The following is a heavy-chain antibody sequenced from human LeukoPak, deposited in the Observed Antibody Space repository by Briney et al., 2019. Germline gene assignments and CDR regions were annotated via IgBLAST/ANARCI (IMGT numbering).Heavy chain of an antibody. V-gene: IGHV3-21*01. J-gene: IGHJ5*02. CDR3: ARDKARGVRLFGFDP. D-gene: IGHD3-10*01. CDR1: GFTFSSYS. CDR2: ISSSSSYI. Sequence: KPGGSLRLSRAASGFTFSSYSMNWVRQAPGKGLEWDSSISSSSSYIYYADSVKGRFTISRDNAKNSLYLQMNSLRAEDTAVYYCARDKARGVRLFGFDPWGQGTLVTVSS.